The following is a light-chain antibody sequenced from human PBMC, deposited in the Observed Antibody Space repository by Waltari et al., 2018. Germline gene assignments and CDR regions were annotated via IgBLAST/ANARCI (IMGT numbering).Light chain of an antibody. J-gene: IGLJ3*02. CDR3: QSYDSGLSAPV. CDR2: DDT. CDR1: RSNIGSNHA. Sequence: QSVLTQPPSVSGAPGQRVTIPCSGSRSNIGSNHAIHWYQQLPGTAPKLLIYDDTTRPSGIPDRFSGSKSATSASLVITGLQAEDEADYYCQSYDSGLSAPVFGGGTKLTVL. V-gene: IGLV1-40*01.